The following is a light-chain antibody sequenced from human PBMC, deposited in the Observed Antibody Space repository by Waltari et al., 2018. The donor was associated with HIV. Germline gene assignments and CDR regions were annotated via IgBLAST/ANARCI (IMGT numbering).Light chain of an antibody. CDR3: HQYYTTPWA. Sequence: DIVLTQSPDSLAVSLGERATINCKASQSVLYNSNSKNYLSWYQQRPGQPPKLLIYWASTRESGVPDRFSGSASGTDFPLTISGLQAEDVAVYYCHQYYTTPWAFGQGTKVEIK. V-gene: IGKV4-1*01. J-gene: IGKJ1*01. CDR2: WAS. CDR1: QSVLYNSNSKNY.